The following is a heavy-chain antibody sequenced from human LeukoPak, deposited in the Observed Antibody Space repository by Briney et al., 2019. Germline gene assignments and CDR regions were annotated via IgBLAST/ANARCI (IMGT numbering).Heavy chain of an antibody. J-gene: IGHJ4*02. CDR2: IYYSGST. CDR1: GGSISSSSYY. D-gene: IGHD6-13*01. CDR3: ARVTAAAVQLVPLDFDY. V-gene: IGHV4-39*07. Sequence: PSETLSLTCTVSGGSISSSSYYWGWIRQPPGKGLEWIGSIYYSGSTYYNPSLKSRVTISVDTSKNQFSLKLSSVTAADTAVYYCARVTAAAVQLVPLDFDYWGQGTLVTVSS.